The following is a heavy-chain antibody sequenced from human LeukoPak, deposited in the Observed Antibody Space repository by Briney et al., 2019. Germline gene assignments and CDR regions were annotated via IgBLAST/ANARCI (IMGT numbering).Heavy chain of an antibody. CDR1: VFTFDVYG. V-gene: IGHV3-20*04. J-gene: IGHJ6*03. Sequence: GVSLTLLCAASVFTFDVYGMRGVRQAPGEGLECVTGMNWYDGSTGYADSVKGRFTISRDKAKNSLYLQMNSLRAEDTALYYCARNTIAAAGNGYYYYMDVWGKGTTVTVSS. CDR2: MNWYDGST. CDR3: ARNTIAAAGNGYYYYMDV. D-gene: IGHD6-13*01.